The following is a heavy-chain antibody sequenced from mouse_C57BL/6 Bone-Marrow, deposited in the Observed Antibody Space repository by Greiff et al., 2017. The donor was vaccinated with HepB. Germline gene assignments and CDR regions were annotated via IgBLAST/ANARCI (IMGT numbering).Heavy chain of an antibody. CDR1: GFTFSDYG. CDR2: ISSGSSTI. D-gene: IGHD2-4*01. Sequence: EVMLVESGGGLVKPGGSLKLSCAASGFTFSDYGMHWVRQAPEKGLEWVADISSGSSTINYADTVKGRFTISRDNAKNTLFLQMTSLRSEDTAMYYCARGGYYDYDGVYYYAMDYWGQGTSVTVSS. J-gene: IGHJ4*01. CDR3: ARGGYYDYDGVYYYAMDY. V-gene: IGHV5-17*01.